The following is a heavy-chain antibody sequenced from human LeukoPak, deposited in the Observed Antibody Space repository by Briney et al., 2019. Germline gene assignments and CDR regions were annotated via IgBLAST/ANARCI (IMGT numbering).Heavy chain of an antibody. CDR1: GFTFSSYG. V-gene: IGHV3-30*18. CDR2: ISYDGSNK. Sequence: GGSLRLSCAASGFTFSSYGMHWVRQAPGKGLEWVAVISYDGSNKYYADSVKGRFTISRDNSKNTLYLQMNSLRAEDTAVYYCAKATVTFIEGYYFDYWGQGTLVTVSS. CDR3: AKATVTFIEGYYFDY. J-gene: IGHJ4*02. D-gene: IGHD4-17*01.